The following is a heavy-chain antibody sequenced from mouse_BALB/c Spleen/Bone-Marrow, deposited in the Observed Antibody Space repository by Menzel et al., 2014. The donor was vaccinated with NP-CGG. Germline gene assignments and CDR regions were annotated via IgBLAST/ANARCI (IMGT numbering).Heavy chain of an antibody. CDR2: ISYSGST. V-gene: IGHV3-2*02. CDR3: ARGLRWFAY. D-gene: IGHD2-2*01. Sequence: EVKLQESGPGLVKPSQSLSLTCTVTGYSITSDYAWNWIRQFPGNKLEWMGYISYSGSTSYNPSLKSRISITRDTSKNQFFLQLNSVTTEDTATYYCARGLRWFAYWGQGTLVTVSA. J-gene: IGHJ3*01. CDR1: GYSITSDYA.